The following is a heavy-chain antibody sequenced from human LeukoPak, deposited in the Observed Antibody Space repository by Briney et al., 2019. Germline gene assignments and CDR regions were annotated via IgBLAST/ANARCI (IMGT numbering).Heavy chain of an antibody. CDR2: IYYNGST. CDR1: GGSVISASNY. D-gene: IGHD3-10*01. CDR3: ARAGLETYYGKSYFDY. J-gene: IGHJ4*02. Sequence: PSETLSLTCTVSGGSVISASNYWSWIRQPPGKGLEWIGYIYYNGSTNYTPYLKSRVTISVDTSKNQFSLKLSSVAAADTAVYYCARAGLETYYGKSYFDYWGQGTRDSVSS. V-gene: IGHV4-61*01.